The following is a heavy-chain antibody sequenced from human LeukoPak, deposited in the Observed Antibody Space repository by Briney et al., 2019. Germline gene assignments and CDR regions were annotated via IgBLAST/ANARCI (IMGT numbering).Heavy chain of an antibody. CDR2: ISSSGSSI. J-gene: IGHJ4*02. V-gene: IGHV3-11*04. Sequence: GGSLRLSCAASGFTFSEYFMSWIRQAPGKGLEWISYISSSGSSISYADSVKGRFTISRDNSKNSLFLRMNSLTVADTAVYYCARGGRWRYFDYWGQGTLVTVSS. CDR3: ARGGRWRYFDY. D-gene: IGHD3-16*01. CDR1: GFTFSEYF.